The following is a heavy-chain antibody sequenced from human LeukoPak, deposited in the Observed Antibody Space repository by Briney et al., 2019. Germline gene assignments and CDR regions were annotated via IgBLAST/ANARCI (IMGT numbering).Heavy chain of an antibody. D-gene: IGHD6-13*01. CDR3: AKAPYSTSWYYFDY. J-gene: IGHJ4*02. Sequence: GGSLRLSCAASGFTFSSYAMNWVRQAPGKGLECVSTISNSGGTTYYADSVKGRFTISRDNSKNTPYLQMDSLRAEDTAVYYCAKAPYSTSWYYFDYWGQGTLVTVSS. V-gene: IGHV3-23*01. CDR1: GFTFSSYA. CDR2: ISNSGGTT.